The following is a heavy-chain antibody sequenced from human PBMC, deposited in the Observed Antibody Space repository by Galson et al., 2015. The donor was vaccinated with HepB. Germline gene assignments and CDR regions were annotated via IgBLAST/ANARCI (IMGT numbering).Heavy chain of an antibody. CDR3: ASRAVAGFEPDAFDI. D-gene: IGHD6-19*01. Sequence: SVKVSCKASGGTFSSYTISWVRQAPGQGLEWMGRIIPILGIANYAQKFQGRVTITADKSTSTAYMELSSLRSEDTAVYYCASRAVAGFEPDAFDIWGQGTMVTVSS. J-gene: IGHJ3*02. CDR1: GGTFSSYT. CDR2: IIPILGIA. V-gene: IGHV1-69*02.